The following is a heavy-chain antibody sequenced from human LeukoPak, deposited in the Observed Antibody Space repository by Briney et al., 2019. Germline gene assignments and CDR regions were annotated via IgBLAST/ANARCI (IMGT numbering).Heavy chain of an antibody. CDR1: GFTFSSYS. J-gene: IGHJ4*02. CDR2: ISSSSSTI. D-gene: IGHD4-11*01. Sequence: PGGFLRLSCAASGFTFSSYSMNWVRQAPGKGLEWVSYISSSSSTIYYADSVKGRFTISRDNAKNSLYLQMNSLRAEDTAVYYCARGEFYSNYYFDYWGQGTLVTVSS. V-gene: IGHV3-48*01. CDR3: ARGEFYSNYYFDY.